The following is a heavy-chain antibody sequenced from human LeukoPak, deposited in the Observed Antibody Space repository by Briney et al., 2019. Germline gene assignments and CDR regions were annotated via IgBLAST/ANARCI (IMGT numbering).Heavy chain of an antibody. CDR3: ARGGASSQWFDP. CDR2: IHTSGST. D-gene: IGHD6-13*01. V-gene: IGHV4-4*07. Sequence: PSETLSLTCTVSGASISSYYWTWIRQPAGKGPEWIGRIHTSGSTNYNPSLKSRVTISVDTPNNQFSLKLNSVTAADTAVYYCARGGASSQWFDPWGQGTLVTVSS. J-gene: IGHJ5*02. CDR1: GASISSYY.